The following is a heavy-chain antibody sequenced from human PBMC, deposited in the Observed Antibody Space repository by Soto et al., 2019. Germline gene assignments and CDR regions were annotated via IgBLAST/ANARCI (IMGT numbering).Heavy chain of an antibody. CDR2: LSYSGST. CDR1: GAAISSDY. CDR3: ARGEDRSSRRQNWFDP. V-gene: IGHV4-59*01. Sequence: PSETLSLTCTVVGAAISSDYRSWIRQPPGKGLEWIGYLSYSGSTSYNPSLKSRVTMSVDTSKNQMSLKLTSVTAADTAVYFCARGEDRSSRRQNWFDPWGQGILVTVSS. J-gene: IGHJ5*02. D-gene: IGHD1-26*01.